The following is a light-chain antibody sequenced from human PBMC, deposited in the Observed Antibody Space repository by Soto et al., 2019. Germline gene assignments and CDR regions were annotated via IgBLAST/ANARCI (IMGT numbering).Light chain of an antibody. CDR3: SSYRGSSTLDYV. V-gene: IGLV2-14*01. CDR1: SSDVGTYNY. CDR2: EVS. J-gene: IGLJ1*01. Sequence: QSVLTQPASVSGSPGQSITISCTGTSSDVGTYNYVSWYQQHPGKAPKLMIYEVSNRPSGISNRFSGSKSGNTASLTISGLQAEDEADYYCSSYRGSSTLDYVFGTGTKVTVL.